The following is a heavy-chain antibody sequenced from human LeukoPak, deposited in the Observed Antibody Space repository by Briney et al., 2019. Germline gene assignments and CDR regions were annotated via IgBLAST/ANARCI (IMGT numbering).Heavy chain of an antibody. CDR1: GFTFSSYG. CDR2: IRYDGSNK. D-gene: IGHD2-2*01. V-gene: IGHV3-30*02. J-gene: IGHJ3*02. CDR3: AKGYCSSTSCLDAFDI. Sequence: GGSLRLSCAASGFTFSSYGMHWVGQAPGKGLEWVAFIRYDGSNKYYADSVKGRFTISRDNSKNTLYLQMNSLRAEDTAVYYCAKGYCSSTSCLDAFDIWGQGTMVTVSS.